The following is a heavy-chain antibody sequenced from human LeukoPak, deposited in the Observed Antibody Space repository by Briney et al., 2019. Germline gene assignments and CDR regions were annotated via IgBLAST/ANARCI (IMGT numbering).Heavy chain of an antibody. V-gene: IGHV1-2*02. D-gene: IGHD2-2*01. CDR2: INPNSGGT. CDR3: ARDRYCSSTSCYYYFDY. Sequence: GASVKVSCKASGYTFTGYYMHWVRQAPGQGLEWMGWINPNSGGTNYAQKFQGRVTMTRDTSISTAYMELSRLRSDDTAVYYCARDRYCSSTSCYYYFDYWGQGTLVTVSS. CDR1: GYTFTGYY. J-gene: IGHJ4*02.